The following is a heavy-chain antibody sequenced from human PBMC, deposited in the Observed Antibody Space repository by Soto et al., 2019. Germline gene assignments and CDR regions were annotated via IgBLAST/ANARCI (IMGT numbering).Heavy chain of an antibody. J-gene: IGHJ4*02. CDR2: IIPIFGTA. V-gene: IGHV1-69*13. CDR1: GGTFSSYA. Sequence: GASVKVSCKASGGTFSSYAISWVRQAPGQGLEWMGGIIPIFGTANYAQKFQCRVTITADESTSTAYMELSSLRSEDTAVYYCARLLGRYYYDSSEPYYFDYSGQGTLVTAS. CDR3: ARLLGRYYYDSSEPYYFDY. D-gene: IGHD3-22*01.